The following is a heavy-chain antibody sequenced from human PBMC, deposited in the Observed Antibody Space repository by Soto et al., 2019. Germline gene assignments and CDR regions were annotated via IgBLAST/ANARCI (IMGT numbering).Heavy chain of an antibody. D-gene: IGHD2-2*02. Sequence: GGSLRLSCAASGFTFSSYSMNWVRQAPGKGLEWVSSISSSSSYIYYADSVKGRFTISRDNAKNSLYLQMNSLRAEDTAVYYCARECGEYQLLYEDWGQGTLVTVS. CDR1: GFTFSSYS. CDR3: ARECGEYQLLYED. J-gene: IGHJ4*02. V-gene: IGHV3-21*01. CDR2: ISSSSSYI.